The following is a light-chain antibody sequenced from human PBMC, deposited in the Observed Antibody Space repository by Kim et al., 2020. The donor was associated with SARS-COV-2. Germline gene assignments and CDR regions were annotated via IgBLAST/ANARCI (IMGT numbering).Light chain of an antibody. Sequence: YAYVGDRVTYTCRARQSVSNYLNWYQHKTGKAPSLLIYAASTLQSGVPSRFSGSGSGTEFTLTISSLQPDDFATYYCPQSYNTLTFGGGTKVDIK. J-gene: IGKJ4*01. CDR1: QSVSNY. V-gene: IGKV1-39*01. CDR3: PQSYNTLT. CDR2: AAS.